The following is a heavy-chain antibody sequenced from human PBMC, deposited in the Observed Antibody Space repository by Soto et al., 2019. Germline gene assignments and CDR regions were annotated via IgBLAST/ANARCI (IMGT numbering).Heavy chain of an antibody. V-gene: IGHV4-39*02. J-gene: IGHJ4*02. CDR2: VYYTGST. CDR1: GDAITSNGYY. Sequence: SETLSLTCSVSGDAITSNGYYWGWIRQPPGGGLEWIGNVYYTGSTFFHPSLRSRVSISVDTSKNVFSLRLTSVTAADTAVYYCARSHYTYGLLIDYWGLGTLVTAPQ. CDR3: ARSHYTYGLLIDY. D-gene: IGHD3-3*01.